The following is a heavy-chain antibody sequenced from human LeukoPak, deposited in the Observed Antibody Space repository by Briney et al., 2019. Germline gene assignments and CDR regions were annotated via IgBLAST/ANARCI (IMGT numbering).Heavy chain of an antibody. D-gene: IGHD3-10*01. Sequence: GGSLRLSCAASGFTFSSYGMHWVRQAPGKGLEWVAFIRYDGSNKYYADSVKGRFTISRDNSNNTLYLQMNSLRAEDTAVYYCAKDRGSVHVFDIGGKGTMVTVSS. V-gene: IGHV3-30*02. CDR3: AKDRGSVHVFDI. CDR1: GFTFSSYG. J-gene: IGHJ3*02. CDR2: IRYDGSNK.